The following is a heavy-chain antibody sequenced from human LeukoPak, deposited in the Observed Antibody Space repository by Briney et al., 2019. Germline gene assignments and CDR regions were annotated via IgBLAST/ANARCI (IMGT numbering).Heavy chain of an antibody. CDR2: INPSGGST. CDR3: ARDIVETGAGYNWFDP. CDR1: GYTFTSYY. V-gene: IGHV1-46*01. D-gene: IGHD1-26*01. J-gene: IGHJ5*02. Sequence: ASVKVSCKASGYTFTSYYMHWVRQAPGQGLEWMGIINPSGGSTSYAQKFQGRVTMTRDTSTSTVYMELSSLRSEDTAVYYCARDIVETGAGYNWFDPWGQGTLVTVSS.